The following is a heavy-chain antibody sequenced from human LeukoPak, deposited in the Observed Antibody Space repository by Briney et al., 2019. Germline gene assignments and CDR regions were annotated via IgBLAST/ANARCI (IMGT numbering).Heavy chain of an antibody. Sequence: SETLSLTCTVSGGSISSGSYYWSWIRQPAGKGLEWIGRIYTSGSTNYNPSLKSRVTISVDTSKNQFSLKLSSVTAADTAVYYCARGSRITMVRGVIIRATTHYYYMDVWGKGTTVTVSS. CDR2: IYTSGST. CDR1: GGSISSGSYY. CDR3: ARGSRITMVRGVIIRATTHYYYMDV. V-gene: IGHV4-61*02. D-gene: IGHD3-10*01. J-gene: IGHJ6*03.